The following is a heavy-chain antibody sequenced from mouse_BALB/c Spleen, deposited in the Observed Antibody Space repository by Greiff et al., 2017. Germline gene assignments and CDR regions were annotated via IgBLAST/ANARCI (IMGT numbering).Heavy chain of an antibody. D-gene: IGHD2-4*01. CDR2: IYPGDGDT. CDR3: ARGITTYFDV. J-gene: IGHJ1*01. V-gene: IGHV1-80*01. Sequence: HVQLQQSGAELVRPGSSVKISCKASGYAFSSYWMNWVKQRPGQGLEWIGQIYPGDGDTNYNGKFKGKATLTADKSSSTAYMQLSSLTSEDSAVYFCARGITTYFDVWGAGTTVTVSS. CDR1: GYAFSSYW.